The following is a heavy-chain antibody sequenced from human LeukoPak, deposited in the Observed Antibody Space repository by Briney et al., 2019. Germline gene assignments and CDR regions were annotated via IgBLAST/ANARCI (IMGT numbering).Heavy chain of an antibody. CDR2: IYPTGNT. Sequence: SETLSLTCSVSGGAIIIYYWSWIRRPAGKGPEWIGRIYPTGNTDYNPSLKTRVTMSTDLSKKQFSLRLRSVTAADTAVYYYARLKFYDSTGYSPGYYMDVWGKGTAVTVSS. J-gene: IGHJ6*03. CDR3: ARLKFYDSTGYSPGYYMDV. CDR1: GGAIIIYY. V-gene: IGHV4-4*07. D-gene: IGHD3-22*01.